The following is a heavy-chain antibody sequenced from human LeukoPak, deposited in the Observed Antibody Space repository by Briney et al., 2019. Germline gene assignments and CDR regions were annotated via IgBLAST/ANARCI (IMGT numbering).Heavy chain of an antibody. Sequence: GGSLRLSCAASGFIFSDYWMDWVRQAPGKGPEWVASIKPDGNEQYYVDSVRGRFTISRDNSKDSLFLQVGSLRDDDTAVYYCARERVSAYDYWGQGTLVTVSS. CDR2: IKPDGNEQ. J-gene: IGHJ4*02. CDR1: GFIFSDYW. V-gene: IGHV3-7*01. CDR3: ARERVSAYDY.